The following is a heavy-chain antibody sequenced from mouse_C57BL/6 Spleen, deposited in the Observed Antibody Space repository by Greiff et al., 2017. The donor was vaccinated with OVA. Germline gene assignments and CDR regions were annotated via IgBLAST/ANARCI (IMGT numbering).Heavy chain of an antibody. CDR1: GFTFSDYG. CDR2: ISSGSSTI. D-gene: IGHD1-1*01. J-gene: IGHJ4*01. V-gene: IGHV5-17*01. CDR3: AIYYCGSSQFLYYAMDY. Sequence: EVMLVESGGGLVKPEGSLKLSCAASGFTFSDYGMHWVRQAPEKGLEWVAYISSGSSTIYYADTLKGRFPISIDNAKNTLFLQMTSLRSEDTAMYYCAIYYCGSSQFLYYAMDYWGQGTSVTVSS.